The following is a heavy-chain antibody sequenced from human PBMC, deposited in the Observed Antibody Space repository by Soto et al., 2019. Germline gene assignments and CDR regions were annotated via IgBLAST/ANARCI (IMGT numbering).Heavy chain of an antibody. CDR1: GFAFSNYA. CDR3: AKVPAYDYVWGTYYYFDY. CDR2: ISGGGGST. D-gene: IGHD3-16*01. Sequence: GGSLRLSCAASGFAFSNYAMSWVRQAPGKGLEWVSSISGGGGSTYYADSVKGRFTISRDNSKNTLYLQMNSLRAEDTAVYYCAKVPAYDYVWGTYYYFDYWGLGALVTAPQ. J-gene: IGHJ4*02. V-gene: IGHV3-23*01.